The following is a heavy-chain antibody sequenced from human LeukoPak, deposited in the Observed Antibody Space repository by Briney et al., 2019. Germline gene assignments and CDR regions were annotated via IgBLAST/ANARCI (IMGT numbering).Heavy chain of an antibody. CDR1: GFTVSSNY. Sequence: GGPLRLSCAASGFTVSSNYMSWVRQAPGKGLEWVSVIYSGGSTFYADSVKGRFTISRDNSKNTLYLQMNSLRAEDTAVYYCARGEYDFWSGYYDYWGQGTLVTVSS. D-gene: IGHD3-3*01. J-gene: IGHJ4*02. CDR2: IYSGGST. CDR3: ARGEYDFWSGYYDY. V-gene: IGHV3-53*01.